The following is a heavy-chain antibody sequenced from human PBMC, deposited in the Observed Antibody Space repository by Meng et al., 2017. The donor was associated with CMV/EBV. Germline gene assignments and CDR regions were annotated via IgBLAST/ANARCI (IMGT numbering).Heavy chain of an antibody. Sequence: GGSLRLSCAASGFTFSSYGMHWVRQAPGKGLEWVAFIRYDGSNKYYADSVKGRITISRDNSKNTLYLQMNSLRAEDTAVYYCAKDRKRYCSSTSCYLGTFDYWGQGTLVTVSS. J-gene: IGHJ4*02. D-gene: IGHD2-2*01. CDR3: AKDRKRYCSSTSCYLGTFDY. V-gene: IGHV3-30*02. CDR1: GFTFSSYG. CDR2: IRYDGSNK.